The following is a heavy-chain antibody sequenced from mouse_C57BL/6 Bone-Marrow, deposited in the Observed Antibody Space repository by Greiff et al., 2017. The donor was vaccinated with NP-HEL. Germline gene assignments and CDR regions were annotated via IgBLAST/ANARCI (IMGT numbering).Heavy chain of an antibody. CDR1: GFTFSDYY. V-gene: IGHV5-12*01. D-gene: IGHD2-1*01. CDR3: ARTFYYGNYLAWFAY. CDR2: ISNGGGST. Sequence: EVQLVESGGGLVQPGGSLKLSCAASGFTFSDYYMYWVRQTPEKRLEWVAYISNGGGSTYYPDTVKGRFTISRDNAKNTLYLQMSRLKSEDTAMYYCARTFYYGNYLAWFAYWGQGTLVTVSA. J-gene: IGHJ3*01.